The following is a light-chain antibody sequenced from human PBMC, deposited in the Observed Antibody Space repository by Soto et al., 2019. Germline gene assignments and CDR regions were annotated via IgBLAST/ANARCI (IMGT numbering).Light chain of an antibody. CDR1: QSISSW. J-gene: IGKJ1*01. V-gene: IGKV1-5*01. Sequence: DIQMTQSPSTLSASVGDRVPITCRASQSISSWLAWYQQKPGKAPKLLIYDASSLESGVPSRFSGSGSGTEFTLTISSLQPDDFATYYCQQYNSYLWTFGQGNKVEIK. CDR2: DAS. CDR3: QQYNSYLWT.